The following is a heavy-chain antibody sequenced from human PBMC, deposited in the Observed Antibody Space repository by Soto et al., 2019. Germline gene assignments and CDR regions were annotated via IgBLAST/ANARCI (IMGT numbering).Heavy chain of an antibody. CDR3: AKDRGYYDSSGYYDAFDI. Sequence: PGGSLRLSCAASGFTFSDCAMNWVRQAQGKGLEWVSGISGSGVGTYYADSVKGRFTISRDNSKNTLYLQMNSLRAEDTALYYRAKDRGYYDSSGYYDAFDIWGQGTVVTVSS. J-gene: IGHJ3*02. CDR2: ISGSGVGT. CDR1: GFTFSDCA. D-gene: IGHD3-22*01. V-gene: IGHV3-23*01.